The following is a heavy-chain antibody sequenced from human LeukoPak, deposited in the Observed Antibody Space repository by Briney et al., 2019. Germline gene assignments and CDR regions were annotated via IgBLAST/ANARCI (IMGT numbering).Heavy chain of an antibody. D-gene: IGHD5-24*01. CDR2: TYYRSQWYY. Sequence: SQTLSLTCAISGDIFSSTGASWNWIRQSPSRGLEWLGRTYYRSQWYYEYALSVKSRIIVAPDTSKNQFSLQLNSVTPEDTAVYYCVRGNYNFDYWGQGALVTVSS. J-gene: IGHJ4*02. CDR1: GDIFSSTGAS. V-gene: IGHV6-1*01. CDR3: VRGNYNFDY.